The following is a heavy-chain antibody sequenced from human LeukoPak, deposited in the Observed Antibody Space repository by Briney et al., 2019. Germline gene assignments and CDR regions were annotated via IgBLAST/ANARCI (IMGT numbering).Heavy chain of an antibody. Sequence: SVKVSCKASGGTFSSYAISWVRQAPGQGLEWMGGIIPIFGTANYAQKFQGRVTITTDESTSTAYMELSSLRSEDTAVYYCARSVVEATYTHYDAFDIWGQGTMVTVSS. CDR3: ARSVVEATYTHYDAFDI. J-gene: IGHJ3*02. D-gene: IGHD1-26*01. CDR2: IIPIFGTA. CDR1: GGTFSSYA. V-gene: IGHV1-69*05.